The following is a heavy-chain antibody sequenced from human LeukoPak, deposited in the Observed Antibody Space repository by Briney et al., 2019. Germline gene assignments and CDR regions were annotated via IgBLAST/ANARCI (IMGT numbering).Heavy chain of an antibody. Sequence: ASVKVSCKVSGYTLTELSMHWVRQAPGQRLEWMGWINAGNGKTKYSQKFQGRVTITRDTSATTAYMELSSLRSEDTAVYYCARDVGRYGMDVWGQGTTVTVSS. D-gene: IGHD1-26*01. V-gene: IGHV1-3*01. CDR1: GYTLTELS. CDR3: ARDVGRYGMDV. CDR2: INAGNGKT. J-gene: IGHJ6*02.